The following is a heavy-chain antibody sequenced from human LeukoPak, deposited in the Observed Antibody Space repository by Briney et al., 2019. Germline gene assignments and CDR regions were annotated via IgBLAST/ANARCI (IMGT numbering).Heavy chain of an antibody. V-gene: IGHV3-7*01. CDR3: ARAPGEGWFDP. Sequence: GGSLRLSCAASGFTFSSYWMSWVRQAPGKGREWVASIKQDGSEKYYVDSVKGRFTISRDNAKNSLYLQMNSLRAEDTALYYCARAPGEGWFDPWGQGTLVTVSS. CDR2: IKQDGSEK. CDR1: GFTFSSYW. D-gene: IGHD4-17*01. J-gene: IGHJ5*02.